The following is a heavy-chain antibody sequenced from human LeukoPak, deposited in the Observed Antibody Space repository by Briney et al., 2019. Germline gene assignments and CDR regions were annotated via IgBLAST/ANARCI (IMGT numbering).Heavy chain of an antibody. J-gene: IGHJ5*02. CDR1: GFTFSSYA. CDR2: ISYDGSNK. D-gene: IGHD2-15*01. CDR3: ARPNCSGGSCYGHNWFDP. V-gene: IGHV3-30-3*01. Sequence: GGSLRLSCAASGFTFSSYAMHWVRQAPGKGLEWVAVISYDGSNKYYADSVKGRFTISSDNSKNTLYLQMNSLRAEDTAVYYCARPNCSGGSCYGHNWFDPWGQGTLVTVSS.